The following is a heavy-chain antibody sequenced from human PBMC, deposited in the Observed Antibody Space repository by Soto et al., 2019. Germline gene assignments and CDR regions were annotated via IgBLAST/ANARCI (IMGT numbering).Heavy chain of an antibody. CDR1: GGTFSSYA. V-gene: IGHV1-69*01. D-gene: IGHD3-22*01. J-gene: IGHJ5*02. Sequence: QVQLVQSGAEVKKPGSSVKVSCKASGGTFSSYAISWVRQAPGQGLEWMGGIIPILGTANYAQKFQGRVTITADESTSTDYMELSRLRSEDTAVYYCARDYSDSSGYYGGWFDPWGQGTLVTVSS. CDR2: IIPILGTA. CDR3: ARDYSDSSGYYGGWFDP.